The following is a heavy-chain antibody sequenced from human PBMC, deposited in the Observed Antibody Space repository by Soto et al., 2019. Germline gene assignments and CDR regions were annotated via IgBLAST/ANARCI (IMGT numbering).Heavy chain of an antibody. Sequence: GASVKVSCKASGHTFTGYYMHWVRQAPGQGLEWMGWINPNSGGTNYAQTFQGWVTMTRDTSIGTAYMELSRLRSDDTAVYYCARDKITGLFDYWGQGTLVTVSS. D-gene: IGHD2-8*02. CDR2: INPNSGGT. V-gene: IGHV1-2*04. J-gene: IGHJ4*02. CDR1: GHTFTGYY. CDR3: ARDKITGLFDY.